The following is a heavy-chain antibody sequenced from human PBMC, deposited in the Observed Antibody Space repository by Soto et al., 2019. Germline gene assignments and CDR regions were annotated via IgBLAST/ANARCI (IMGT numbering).Heavy chain of an antibody. J-gene: IGHJ3*02. CDR1: GYSFTDYL. CDR2: IKAGIGNI. CDR3: VRDWSFDI. V-gene: IGHV1-3*01. Sequence: QVHLVQSGAEVKKPGASVKISCKSSGYSFTDYLIHWVRQAPGQRLEWMGWIKAGIGNIRYSQKFLGRVTITRDTSATAAYMEVSSLTSEDTAVYYCVRDWSFDIWGQGTLVTVSS.